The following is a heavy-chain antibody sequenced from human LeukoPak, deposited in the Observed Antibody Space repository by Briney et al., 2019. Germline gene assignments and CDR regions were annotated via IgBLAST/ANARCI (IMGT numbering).Heavy chain of an antibody. CDR3: AILGRYCSSTSCSYYFDY. Sequence: SGTLSLTRAVSGGSISSSNWWSWVRQPPGKGLEWIGEIYHSGSTNYNPSLKSRVTISVDKSKNQFSLKLSSVTAADTAVYYCAILGRYCSSTSCSYYFDYWGQGTLVTVSS. V-gene: IGHV4-4*02. CDR1: GGSISSSNW. CDR2: IYHSGST. J-gene: IGHJ4*02. D-gene: IGHD2-2*01.